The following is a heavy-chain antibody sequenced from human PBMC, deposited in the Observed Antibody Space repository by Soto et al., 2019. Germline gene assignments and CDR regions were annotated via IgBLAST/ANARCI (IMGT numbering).Heavy chain of an antibody. D-gene: IGHD6-13*01. V-gene: IGHV3-49*03. J-gene: IGHJ6*02. CDR3: TRESIAAAGYYYGMDV. CDR1: GFTFGDYA. CDR2: IRSKAYGGTT. Sequence: GGSLRLSCTASGFTFGDYAMSWFRQAPGKGLEWVGFIRSKAYGGTTEYAASVKGRFTISRDDSKSIAYLQMNSLKTEDTAVYYCTRESIAAAGYYYGMDVWGQGTTVTVSS.